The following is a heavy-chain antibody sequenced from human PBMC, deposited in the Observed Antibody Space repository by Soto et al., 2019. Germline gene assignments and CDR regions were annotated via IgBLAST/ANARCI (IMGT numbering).Heavy chain of an antibody. Sequence: EVQLLESGGGLVQPGGSLRLSCAASGFTFSSYAMSWVRQAPGKGLEWISAVSGSGGSTYYADSVKGRFTISRDNSMDSLYLQMNNRRAEDTAVYYCAKPPDYNWNDYWGQGTLVTVSS. J-gene: IGHJ4*02. CDR3: AKPPDYNWNDY. V-gene: IGHV3-23*01. CDR2: VSGSGGST. CDR1: GFTFSSYA. D-gene: IGHD1-20*01.